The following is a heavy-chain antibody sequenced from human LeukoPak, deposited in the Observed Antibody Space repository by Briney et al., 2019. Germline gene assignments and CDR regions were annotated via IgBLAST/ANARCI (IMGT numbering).Heavy chain of an antibody. Sequence: SSETLSLTCIVSGGSISRGSYYWSWIRQPAGKGLEWIGHVYSSGSTNYNPSLKSRVTISVDTSKNQFSLNLTSVTAADTAVYYCARETIFGVVIAGFRWFDPWGQGTLVTVSS. CDR3: ARETIFGVVIAGFRWFDP. CDR1: GGSISRGSYY. V-gene: IGHV4-61*09. D-gene: IGHD3-3*01. J-gene: IGHJ5*02. CDR2: VYSSGST.